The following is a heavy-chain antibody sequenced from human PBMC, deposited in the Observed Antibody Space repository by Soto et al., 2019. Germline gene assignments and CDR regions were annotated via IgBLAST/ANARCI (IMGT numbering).Heavy chain of an antibody. CDR1: GYSFTNYW. CDR3: ASNSKYVYYYHGMDV. J-gene: IGHJ6*02. CDR2: IYPGDSDT. D-gene: IGHD2-8*01. Sequence: ESLKISCKCSGYSFTNYWIGWVRQMPGKGLEWMGIIYPGDSDTRYSPSFQGQVTISADKSISTAYLQWNSLKASDTAMYYCASNSKYVYYYHGMDVWGQGTTVTVSS. V-gene: IGHV5-51*01.